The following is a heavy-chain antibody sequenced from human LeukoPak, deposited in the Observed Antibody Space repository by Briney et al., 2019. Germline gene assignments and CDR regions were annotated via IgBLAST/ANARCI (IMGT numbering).Heavy chain of an antibody. D-gene: IGHD6-13*01. V-gene: IGHV4-4*02. CDR3: ARKVLWQQLVNRMEVGPYYFDY. CDR2: IYHSGST. J-gene: IGHJ4*02. CDR1: GGSISSSNW. Sequence: KPSETLSLTCAVSGGSISSSNWWSWVRQPPGKGLEWIGEIYHSGSTNYNPSLKSRVTISVDKSKNQFSLKLSSVTAADTAVYYCARKVLWQQLVNRMEVGPYYFDYWGQGILVTVSS.